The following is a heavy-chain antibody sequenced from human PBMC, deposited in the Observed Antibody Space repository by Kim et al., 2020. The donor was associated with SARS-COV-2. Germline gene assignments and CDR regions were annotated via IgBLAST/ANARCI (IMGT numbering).Heavy chain of an antibody. Sequence: KSRVTISVDTSKNQFSLKLSSATAADTAVYYCARLAAAGTYYYYYYGMDVWGQGTTVIVSS. D-gene: IGHD6-13*01. CDR3: ARLAAAGTYYYYYYGMDV. J-gene: IGHJ6*02. V-gene: IGHV4-61*07.